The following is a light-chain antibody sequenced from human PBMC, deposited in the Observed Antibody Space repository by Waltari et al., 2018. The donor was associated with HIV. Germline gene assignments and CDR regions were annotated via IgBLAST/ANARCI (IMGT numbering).Light chain of an antibody. Sequence: QSALTQPASVSGSPGQSITISCTGTSSDVGSYNLVSWYQQHPGKAPKLMIYEGSKRPSGVSNRFSGSKSGNTASLTISGLQAEDEADYYCCSYAGSSTFEPLGVFGGGTKLTVL. J-gene: IGLJ3*02. CDR2: EGS. CDR3: CSYAGSSTFEPLGV. CDR1: SSDVGSYNL. V-gene: IGLV2-23*03.